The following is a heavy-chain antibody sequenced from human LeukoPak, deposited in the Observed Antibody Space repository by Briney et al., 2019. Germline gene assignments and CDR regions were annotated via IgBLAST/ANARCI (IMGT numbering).Heavy chain of an antibody. J-gene: IGHJ4*02. Sequence: GGSLRLSCAASGFTVSSNYMSWVRQPPGKGLEWVSVIYRGGSTYYADSVKGRFTISRDNSKNTLYLQMNSLRAEDTAVYYCAKENYYDSSGDYWGQGTLVTVSS. CDR2: IYRGGST. V-gene: IGHV3-53*01. D-gene: IGHD3-22*01. CDR3: AKENYYDSSGDY. CDR1: GFTVSSNY.